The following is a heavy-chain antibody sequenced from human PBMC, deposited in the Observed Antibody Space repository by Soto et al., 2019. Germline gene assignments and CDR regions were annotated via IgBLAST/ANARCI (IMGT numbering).Heavy chain of an antibody. V-gene: IGHV4-38-2*01. Sequence: PSETLSLTCAVYGGSFSGYYWGWIRQPPGKGLEWIGSIYQSGSTYYNPSLKSRVTISVDTSKNQFSLKLSSVTAADTAVYYCTIRRPASWFDPWGQGTLVTVSS. CDR3: TIRRPASWFDP. D-gene: IGHD3-16*01. CDR2: IYQSGST. J-gene: IGHJ5*02. CDR1: GGSFSGYY.